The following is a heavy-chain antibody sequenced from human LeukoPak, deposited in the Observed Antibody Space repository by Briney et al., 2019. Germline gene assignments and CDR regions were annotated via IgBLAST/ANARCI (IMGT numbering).Heavy chain of an antibody. J-gene: IGHJ5*02. CDR3: ARGWELDP. CDR1: GFHFSRYW. CDR2: IKQDGSEK. V-gene: IGHV3-7*05. D-gene: IGHD1-26*01. Sequence: GGSLRLSCAASGFHFSRYWLSWVRQAPGKGLEWVANIKQDGSEKYYVDSVKGRFTISRDNAKNSLYLQMNSPRVEDTAVYYCARGWELDPWGQGTLVTVSS.